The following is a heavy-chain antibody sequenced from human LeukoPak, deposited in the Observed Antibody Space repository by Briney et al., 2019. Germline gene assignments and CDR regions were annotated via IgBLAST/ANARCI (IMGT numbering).Heavy chain of an antibody. V-gene: IGHV3-20*04. CDR1: GFTFDDYG. D-gene: IGHD3-22*01. CDR3: ARDPKTYYYDSSGHNFDY. Sequence: GSLRLSCAASGFTFDDYGMSWVRQAPGKGLEWVSGINWNGGSTGYADSVKGRFTISRDNAKNSLYLQMNSLRAEDTALYYCARDPKTYYYDSSGHNFDYWGQGTLVTVSS. J-gene: IGHJ4*02. CDR2: INWNGGST.